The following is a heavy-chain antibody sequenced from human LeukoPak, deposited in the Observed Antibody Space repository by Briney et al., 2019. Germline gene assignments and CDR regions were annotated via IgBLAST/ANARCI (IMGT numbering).Heavy chain of an antibody. D-gene: IGHD2-15*01. Sequence: GGSLRLSCAASGFTFSSYGMHWVRQAPGKGLEWVAVIWYDGSNKYYADSVKGRFTISRDNSKNTLYLQMNSLRAEDTAVYYCARDQGYCSGGSCYYYGMDVWGQGTTVTVSS. CDR3: ARDQGYCSGGSCYYYGMDV. CDR2: IWYDGSNK. V-gene: IGHV3-33*01. J-gene: IGHJ6*02. CDR1: GFTFSSYG.